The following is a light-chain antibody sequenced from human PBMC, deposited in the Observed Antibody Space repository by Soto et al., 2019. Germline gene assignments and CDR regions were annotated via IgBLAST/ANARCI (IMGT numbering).Light chain of an antibody. CDR1: SSDVGSYNL. CDR3: CSYAGSSTFWV. Sequence: QSALTQPASVSGSPGQSITISCTGTSSDVGSYNLVSWYQQHPGTAPKLMIYEGSKRPSGVSNRFSGSKSGNTASLTISGLQAEDEADYYCCSYAGSSTFWVFGGGTQLTVL. CDR2: EGS. J-gene: IGLJ3*02. V-gene: IGLV2-23*03.